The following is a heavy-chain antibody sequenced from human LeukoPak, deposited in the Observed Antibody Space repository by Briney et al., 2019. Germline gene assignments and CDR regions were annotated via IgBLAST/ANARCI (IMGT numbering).Heavy chain of an antibody. Sequence: GGSLRLSCAASGFTFSTYGMHWVRQAPGKGLEWVAVIWYDGSNEFYSDSVKGRFTISRHNSKNTLYLQMNSLRAEDTAVYYCARDSIRDAYSSDYFDFWGQGTLVTVSS. D-gene: IGHD5-24*01. CDR1: GFTFSTYG. CDR2: IWYDGSNE. V-gene: IGHV3-33*01. CDR3: ARDSIRDAYSSDYFDF. J-gene: IGHJ4*02.